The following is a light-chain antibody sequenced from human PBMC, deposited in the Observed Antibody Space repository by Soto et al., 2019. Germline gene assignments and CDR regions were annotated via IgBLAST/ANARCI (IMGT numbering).Light chain of an antibody. J-gene: IGKJ1*01. Sequence: LVMTQSPATLSLSPVEIATLSFMASQSVGNNLAWYQQKPGQPPRLLIYDASIRATGIPARFSGSGSGTEFTLTISSLQSEDFAVYYCQQYNNWPWTFGQGTKVDIK. CDR1: QSVGNN. CDR3: QQYNNWPWT. V-gene: IGKV3-15*01. CDR2: DAS.